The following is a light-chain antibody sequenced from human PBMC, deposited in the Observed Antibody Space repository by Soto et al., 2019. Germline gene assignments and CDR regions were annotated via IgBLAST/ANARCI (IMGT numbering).Light chain of an antibody. J-gene: IGKJ1*01. Sequence: EIVMTQSPATLSVSPGERATLSCRASQSVSSNLAWYQQKPGQAPRLLIYGASTRATGIPARFSGSGSGTEFTLTLCSLQSEDFAVYYCQQYKNWPPTWTFGQGTKVEIK. CDR1: QSVSSN. V-gene: IGKV3-15*01. CDR2: GAS. CDR3: QQYKNWPPTWT.